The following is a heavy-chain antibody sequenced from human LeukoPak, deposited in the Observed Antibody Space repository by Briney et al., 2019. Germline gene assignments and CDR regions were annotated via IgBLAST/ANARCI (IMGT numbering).Heavy chain of an antibody. CDR2: ISYDGSNK. CDR3: AKDLDSSGPPFDY. Sequence: GGSLRLSCAASGFTFSSYGMHWVRQAPGKGLEWVAVISYDGSNKYYADSVKGRFTISRDNFKNALYLQMNSLRAEDTAVYYCAKDLDSSGPPFDYWGQGTLVTVSS. CDR1: GFTFSSYG. D-gene: IGHD6-19*01. J-gene: IGHJ4*02. V-gene: IGHV3-30*18.